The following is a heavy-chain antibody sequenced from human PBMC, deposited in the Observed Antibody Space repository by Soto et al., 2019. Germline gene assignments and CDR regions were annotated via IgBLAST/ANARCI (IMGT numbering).Heavy chain of an antibody. J-gene: IGHJ4*02. CDR2: INSGSTTI. CDR1: GFSFSSHI. D-gene: IGHD4-17*01. CDR3: LNGDYY. V-gene: IGHV3-48*01. Sequence: EEQLVESGGGLVQPGGSLRLSCAASGFSFSSHIMYWVRQAPGNGLEWVSSINSGSTTIYYADSVQGRFTISRDNAKNSLYLQMKSLRADDTAVYYCLNGDYYVGQGTLVTVSS.